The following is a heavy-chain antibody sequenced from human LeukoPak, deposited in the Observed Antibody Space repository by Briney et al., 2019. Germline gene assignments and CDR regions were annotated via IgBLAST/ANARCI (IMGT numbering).Heavy chain of an antibody. V-gene: IGHV4-34*01. Sequence: KPSETLSLTCAVYGGSFSGYYWSWIRQPPGKGLEWIEEINHSGSTNYNPSLKSRVTISVDTSKNQFSLKLSSVTAADTAVYYCARGTAGEDIVVVPAAPGTSWFDPWGQGTLVTVSS. CDR3: ARGTAGEDIVVVPAAPGTSWFDP. CDR1: GGSFSGYY. CDR2: INHSGST. D-gene: IGHD2-2*01. J-gene: IGHJ5*02.